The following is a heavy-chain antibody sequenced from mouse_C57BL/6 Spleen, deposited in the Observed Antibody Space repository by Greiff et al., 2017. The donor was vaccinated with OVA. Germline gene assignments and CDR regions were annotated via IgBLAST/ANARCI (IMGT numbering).Heavy chain of an antibody. Sequence: VQLQQSGPELVKPGASVKIPCKASGYTFTDYNMDWVKQSHGKSLEWIGDINPNNGGTIYNQKFKGKATLTVDKSSSTAYMELRSLTSEDTAVYYCARERYDGYYVRYFDVWGTGTTVTVSS. J-gene: IGHJ1*03. CDR2: INPNNGGT. CDR3: ARERYDGYYVRYFDV. CDR1: GYTFTDYN. D-gene: IGHD2-3*01. V-gene: IGHV1-18*01.